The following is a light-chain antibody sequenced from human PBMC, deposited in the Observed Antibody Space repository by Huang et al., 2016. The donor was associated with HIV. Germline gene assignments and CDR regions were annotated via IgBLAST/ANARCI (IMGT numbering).Light chain of an antibody. CDR1: QSVVNN. V-gene: IGKV3-15*01. CDR3: QQYHYWPPIT. J-gene: IGKJ5*01. Sequence: EIVMTQSPATLSVSPGERATLSCRASQSVVNNLAWYQQKPGQAPRLLIYGASTRATGIPVRFSGSGSGTEFTLTISSLLSEDFAVYYCQQYHYWPPITFGQGTRLEMK. CDR2: GAS.